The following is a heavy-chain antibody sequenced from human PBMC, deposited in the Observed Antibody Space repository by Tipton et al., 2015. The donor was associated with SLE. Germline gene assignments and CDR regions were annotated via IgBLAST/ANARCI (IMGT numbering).Heavy chain of an antibody. J-gene: IGHJ4*02. CDR1: GGSISSGSYY. CDR3: ARDKGY. CDR2: IYTSGST. V-gene: IGHV4-61*02. Sequence: TLSLTCTVSGGSISSGSYYWSWIRQPAGKGLEWIGRIYTSGSTNYNPSLKSRVTISVDTSKNQFSLKLSSVTAADTAAYYCARDKGYWGQGTLVTVSS.